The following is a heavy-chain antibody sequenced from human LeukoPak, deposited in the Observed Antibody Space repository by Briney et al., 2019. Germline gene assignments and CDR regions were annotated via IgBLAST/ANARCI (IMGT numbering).Heavy chain of an antibody. CDR3: ARVWFAYCGGDCLNP. CDR1: GGSISSGDYY. V-gene: IGHV4-30-4*01. CDR2: IYYSGST. D-gene: IGHD2-21*02. J-gene: IGHJ5*02. Sequence: SSQTLSLTCTVSGGSISSGDYYWSWIRQPPGKGLEWIGYIYYSGSTYYNPSLKSRVTISVDTSKNQSSLKLSSVTAADTAVYYCARVWFAYCGGDCLNPWGQGTLVTVSS.